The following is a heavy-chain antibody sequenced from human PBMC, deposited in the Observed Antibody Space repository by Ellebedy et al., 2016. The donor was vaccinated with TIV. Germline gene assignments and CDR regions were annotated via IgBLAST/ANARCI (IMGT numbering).Heavy chain of an antibody. CDR3: ARHASYYDSSGYSGYYFDY. CDR1: GDSISSSSYY. Sequence: MPSETLSLTCTVSGDSISSSSYYWGWIRQPPGKGLEWIGSFYQSGSTYYNPSLKSRVTISVDTSKNQFSLKLSSVTAADTAVYYCARHASYYDSSGYSGYYFDYWGQGTLVTVSS. CDR2: FYQSGST. D-gene: IGHD3-22*01. J-gene: IGHJ4*02. V-gene: IGHV4-39*01.